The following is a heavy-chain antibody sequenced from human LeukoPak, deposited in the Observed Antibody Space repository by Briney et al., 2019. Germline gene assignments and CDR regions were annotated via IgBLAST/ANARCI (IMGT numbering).Heavy chain of an antibody. D-gene: IGHD3-3*01. CDR2: MNPNSGNT. CDR3: ARGEALRFLEWLSHPSYYYYYMDV. J-gene: IGHJ6*03. V-gene: IGHV1-8*01. CDR1: GYTFTSYD. Sequence: ASVKVSCKASGYTFTSYDINWVRQATGQGLEWMGWMNPNSGNTGYAQKFQGRVTMTRNTSISTAYMKLSSLRSEDTAVYYCARGEALRFLEWLSHPSYYYYYMDVWGKGTTVTVSS.